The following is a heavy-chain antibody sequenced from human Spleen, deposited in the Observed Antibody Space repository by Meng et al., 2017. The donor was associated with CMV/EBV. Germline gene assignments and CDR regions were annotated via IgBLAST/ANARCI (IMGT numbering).Heavy chain of an antibody. CDR3: AGDRGYASYFFDY. CDR1: GGSFSSYG. CDR2: IIPTLDIP. Sequence: SVKVSCKASGGSFSSYGISWVRQAPGQGLEWMGAIIPTLDIPKYARKFQDRVTIIADKSTNVVYMELSGLRSDDTAVYYCAGDRGYASYFFDYWGQGTLVTVPQ. J-gene: IGHJ4*02. D-gene: IGHD5-12*01. V-gene: IGHV1-69*10.